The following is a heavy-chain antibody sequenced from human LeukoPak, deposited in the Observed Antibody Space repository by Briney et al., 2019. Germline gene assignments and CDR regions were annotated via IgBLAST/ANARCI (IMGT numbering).Heavy chain of an antibody. J-gene: IGHJ4*02. D-gene: IGHD5-12*01. CDR3: WYSGYDSGFDY. CDR2: IYHSGST. CDR1: GGSISSGNW. V-gene: IGHV4-4*02. Sequence: SGTLSLTCAVSGGSISSGNWWGWVRQPPGKGLEWIGEIYHSGSTNYNPSLKSRVTISVDKSKNQFSLNLSSVTAADTAVYYCWYSGYDSGFDYWGQGTLVTVSS.